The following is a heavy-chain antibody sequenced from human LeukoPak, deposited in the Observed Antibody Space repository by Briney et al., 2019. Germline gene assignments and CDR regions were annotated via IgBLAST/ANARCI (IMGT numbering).Heavy chain of an antibody. CDR3: ARAPGSSDWVPMFDY. J-gene: IGHJ4*02. CDR2: ISGYTGKT. CDR1: GYSFNDYG. D-gene: IGHD2-21*02. Sequence: ASVKVSCKGSGYSFNDYGISWLRQAPGQGLEWMGWISGYTGKTNYAQKFQGRVTMTTDTSTTTVHMELRSLRSDDTAVYYCARAPGSSDWVPMFDYWGQGTQVTVSS. V-gene: IGHV1-18*01.